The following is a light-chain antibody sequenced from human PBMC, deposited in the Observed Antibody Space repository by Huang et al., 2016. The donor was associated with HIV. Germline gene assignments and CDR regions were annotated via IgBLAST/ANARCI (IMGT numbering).Light chain of an antibody. V-gene: IGKV3-11*01. J-gene: IGKJ4*01. CDR3: QQHSNWPPLT. CDR1: QSTGSY. Sequence: EIVLTQSPVTLSLSPGERATLSCRASQSTGSYLAWYQQKPGQAPRLLIDAASNRATGIPARFSGSGSGTDFTLTISSLEPEDFAVYYCQQHSNWPPLTFGGGTKVEIK. CDR2: AAS.